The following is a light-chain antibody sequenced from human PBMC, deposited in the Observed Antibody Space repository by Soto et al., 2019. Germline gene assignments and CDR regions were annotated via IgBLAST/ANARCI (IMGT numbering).Light chain of an antibody. CDR3: SSYTISNTLQFV. CDR2: EVT. CDR1: RRDVGGYNY. V-gene: IGLV2-14*01. J-gene: IGLJ1*01. Sequence: QSVLTQPASVSGSPGQSITISCTGTRRDVGGYNYVSWYQQYPGKSPKLLIYEVTHRPSGVSNRFSGSKSGNTASLTISGLQAEDEADYYCSSYTISNTLQFVFGTGTKV.